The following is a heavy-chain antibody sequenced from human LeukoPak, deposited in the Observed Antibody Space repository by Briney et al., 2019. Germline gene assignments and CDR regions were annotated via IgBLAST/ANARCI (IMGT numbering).Heavy chain of an antibody. J-gene: IGHJ4*02. CDR2: INSDGSST. CDR3: AVTYYYDSSADY. D-gene: IGHD3-22*01. Sequence: GGSLRLSCAASGVTFSSYWMHWVRQAPGKGLVGVSRINSDGSSTSYADSVKGRFTISRDNAKNTLYLQMNSLRAEDTAVYYCAVTYYYDSSADYWGQGTLVTVSS. CDR1: GVTFSSYW. V-gene: IGHV3-74*01.